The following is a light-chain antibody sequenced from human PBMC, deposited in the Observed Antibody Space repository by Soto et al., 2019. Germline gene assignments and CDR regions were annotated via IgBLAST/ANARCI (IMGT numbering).Light chain of an antibody. Sequence: DIHMTQSPSTLSLSLGDRVTITFLASQTISSWLAWYQQKPGKAPKLLIYKASTLKSGVPSRFSGSGSGTEFTLTISSLQPDDFATYYCQQYNSYSWTFGQGTKV. CDR1: QTISSW. J-gene: IGKJ1*01. CDR2: KAS. V-gene: IGKV1-5*03. CDR3: QQYNSYSWT.